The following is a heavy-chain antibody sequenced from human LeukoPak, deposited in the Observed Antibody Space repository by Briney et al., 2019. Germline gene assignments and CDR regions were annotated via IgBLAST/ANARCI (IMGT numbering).Heavy chain of an antibody. D-gene: IGHD3-16*01. V-gene: IGHV3-23*01. CDR3: ARETSQKGAHYMDV. J-gene: IGHJ6*03. CDR1: GFTFSNHG. Sequence: GGSLRLSCAASGFTFSNHGMNWVRQAPGKGLEWVSGISPGGDITYYADSVKGRFTISRDNSKNTLYLQMNSLRAEDTAVYYCARETSQKGAHYMDVWGKGTTVTISS. CDR2: ISPGGDIT.